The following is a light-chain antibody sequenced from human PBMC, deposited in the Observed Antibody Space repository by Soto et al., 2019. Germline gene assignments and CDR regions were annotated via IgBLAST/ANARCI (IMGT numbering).Light chain of an antibody. Sequence: EIVLTQSPDTLSLSPGEGATLSCRASQTVGKDYLGWYQQKPGQAPRLLIYDASNRATGVPDRFSGGGSATDFTLTISRLEPEEFAVYYCQQHAYSPITFGGGTKVEIK. CDR2: DAS. CDR3: QQHAYSPIT. CDR1: QTVGKDY. V-gene: IGKV3D-20*02. J-gene: IGKJ4*01.